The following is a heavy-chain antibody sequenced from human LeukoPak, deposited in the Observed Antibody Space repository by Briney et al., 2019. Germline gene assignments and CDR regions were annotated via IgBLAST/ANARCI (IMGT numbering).Heavy chain of an antibody. J-gene: IGHJ4*02. V-gene: IGHV1-18*01. D-gene: IGHD2-15*01. Sequence: ASVKVSCKASGYTFTSYGISWMRQAPGQGLEWMGWISAYNGNTNYAQKLQGRVTMTTDTSTSTAYMELRSLRSDDTAVYYCATLGYCSGGSCYGPTDYWGQGTLVTVSS. CDR1: GYTFTSYG. CDR3: ATLGYCSGGSCYGPTDY. CDR2: ISAYNGNT.